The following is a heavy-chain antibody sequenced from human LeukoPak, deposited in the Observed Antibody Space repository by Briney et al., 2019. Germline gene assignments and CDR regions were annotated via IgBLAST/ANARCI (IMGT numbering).Heavy chain of an antibody. CDR2: ISSSSSYI. J-gene: IGHJ3*02. D-gene: IGHD3/OR15-3a*01. CDR1: GFTFSSYS. Sequence: GGSLRLSCAASGFTFSSYSMNWVRQAPGKGLEWVSSISSSSSYIYYADSVKGRFTISRDNAKNSLYLQMNSLRAEDTAVYYCARVGTGNDAFDIWDQGTMVTVSS. CDR3: ARVGTGNDAFDI. V-gene: IGHV3-21*01.